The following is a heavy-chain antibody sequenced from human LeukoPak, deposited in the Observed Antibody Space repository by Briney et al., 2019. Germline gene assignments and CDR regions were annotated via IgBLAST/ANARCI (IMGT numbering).Heavy chain of an antibody. CDR1: GFTFSSYL. D-gene: IGHD3-22*01. V-gene: IGHV3-74*01. CDR2: INSDGSST. J-gene: IGHJ4*02. CDR3: AREGGYSHAFDY. Sequence: GGSLRLSGAASGFTFSSYLMYWVRQAPGKGLVWVSRINSDGSSTSHADSVKGRFTISRDNAKNTLYLQMNSLRAEDTAVYYCAREGGYSHAFDYWGQGTLVTVSS.